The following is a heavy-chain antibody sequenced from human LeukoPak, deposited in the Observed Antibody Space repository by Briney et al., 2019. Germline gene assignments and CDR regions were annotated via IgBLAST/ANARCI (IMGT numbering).Heavy chain of an antibody. CDR2: IYYSGST. CDR3: ARIYDYGCMDV. CDR1: GGSISSYY. D-gene: IGHD4-17*01. V-gene: IGHV4-59*01. Sequence: SETLSLTCTVSGGSISSYYWSWIRQPPGKGLDWIGYIYYSGSTNYNPSLKSRVTISVDTSKNQFSLKLSSVTAADTAVYYCARIYDYGCMDVWGQGTTVTVSS. J-gene: IGHJ6*02.